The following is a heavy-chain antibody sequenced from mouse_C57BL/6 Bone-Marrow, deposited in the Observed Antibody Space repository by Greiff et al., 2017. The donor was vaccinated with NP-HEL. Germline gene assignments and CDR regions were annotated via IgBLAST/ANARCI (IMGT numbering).Heavy chain of an antibody. Sequence: QVQLKQSGAELAKPGASVKLSCKASGYTFTSYWMHWVKQRPGQGLEWIGYINPSSGYTKYNQKFKDKATLTADKSSSTAYMQLSSLTYEESAVYYCAEDTPLRRTFDYWGQGTTLTVSS. CDR2: INPSSGYT. V-gene: IGHV1-7*01. D-gene: IGHD2-12*01. J-gene: IGHJ2*01. CDR3: AEDTPLRRTFDY. CDR1: GYTFTSYW.